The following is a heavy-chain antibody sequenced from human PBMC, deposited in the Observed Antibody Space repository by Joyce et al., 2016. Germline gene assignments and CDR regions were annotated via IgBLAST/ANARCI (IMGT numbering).Heavy chain of an antibody. Sequence: QLQLQESGPGLVKPSETLSLTCTVSGYSISSSSHYWGWIRQPPGNGLGWIGSIYYTGSTYDNPSLKSRVTILVDTSKNQFSLKLSSVTAADTAVYYCARDSRQGYDFWSGYESNWFDPWGQGTLVTVSS. J-gene: IGHJ5*02. CDR1: GYSISSSSHY. CDR3: ARDSRQGYDFWSGYESNWFDP. CDR2: IYYTGST. V-gene: IGHV4-39*07. D-gene: IGHD3-3*01.